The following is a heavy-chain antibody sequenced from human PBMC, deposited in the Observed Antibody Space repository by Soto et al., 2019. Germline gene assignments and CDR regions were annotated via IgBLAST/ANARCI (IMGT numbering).Heavy chain of an antibody. CDR2: INHSGST. V-gene: IGHV4-34*01. CDR1: GGSFSGYY. J-gene: IGHJ4*02. CDR3: ARGRGVWGSYRSLTPFDY. Sequence: SETLSLTCAVYGGSFSGYYWSWIRQPPWKGLEWIGEINHSGSTNYNPSLKSRVTISVDTSKNQFSLKLSSVTAADTAVYYCARGRGVWGSYRSLTPFDYWGQGTLVTSPQ. D-gene: IGHD3-16*02.